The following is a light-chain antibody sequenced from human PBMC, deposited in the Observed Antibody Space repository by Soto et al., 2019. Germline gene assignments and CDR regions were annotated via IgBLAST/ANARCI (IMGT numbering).Light chain of an antibody. CDR2: DVS. CDR1: SSDVGGYNY. CDR3: SSYTSSSPYV. J-gene: IGLJ1*01. V-gene: IGLV2-14*01. Sequence: ALTQPASVSGSPGQSLTISCTGTSSDVGGYNYVSWYQQYPGKAPKLMIYDVSNRPSGVSNRFSGSKSGNTASLTISGLQAEDEADYYCSSYTSSSPYVFGTGTKLTVL.